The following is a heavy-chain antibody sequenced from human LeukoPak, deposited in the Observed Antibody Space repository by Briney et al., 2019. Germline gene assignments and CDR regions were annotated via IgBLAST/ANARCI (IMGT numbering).Heavy chain of an antibody. CDR3: ARGGYDYDSSGYSRFDY. CDR2: IYYSGST. J-gene: IGHJ4*02. CDR1: GGSISSSSYY. V-gene: IGHV4-39*07. D-gene: IGHD3-22*01. Sequence: SETLSLTCTVSGGSISSSSYYWGWIRQPPGKGLEWIGSIYYSGSTYYNPSLKSRVTISVDTSKNQFSLKLSSVTAADTAVYYCARGGYDYDSSGYSRFDYWGQGTLVTVSS.